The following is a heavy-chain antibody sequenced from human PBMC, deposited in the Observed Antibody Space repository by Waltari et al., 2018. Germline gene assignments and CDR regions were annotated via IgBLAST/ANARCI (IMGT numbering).Heavy chain of an antibody. J-gene: IGHJ3*02. V-gene: IGHV4-38-2*01. CDR2: IYHSGST. CDR3: ARGFGSTVVTLDAFDI. D-gene: IGHD4-17*01. CDR1: GYSISSGYY. Sequence: QVQLQESGPGLVKPSETLSLTCAVSGYSISSGYYWGCVRPPPGKGLEWIGSIYHSGSTYYNPALKSRVTISADKSISTAYLQWSSLKASDTAMYYCARGFGSTVVTLDAFDIWGQGTMVTVSS.